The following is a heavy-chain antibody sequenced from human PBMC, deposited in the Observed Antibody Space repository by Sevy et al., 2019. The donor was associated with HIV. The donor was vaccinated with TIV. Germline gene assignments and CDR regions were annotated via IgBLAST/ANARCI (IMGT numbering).Heavy chain of an antibody. J-gene: IGHJ4*02. V-gene: IGHV1-2*02. CDR3: TRSAAEAKNFYCGGHCYSDY. D-gene: IGHD2-21*02. CDR2: INPNSGGT. CDR1: GYTFTGYY. Sequence: ASVKVSCKASGYTFTGYYLRWVRQAPGQGLEWMGWINPNSGGTNYAPKFQGRVTMTRDTSISTASMELSRLRSDDTAVYYCTRSAAEAKNFYCGGHCYSDYWGQGTLVTVSS.